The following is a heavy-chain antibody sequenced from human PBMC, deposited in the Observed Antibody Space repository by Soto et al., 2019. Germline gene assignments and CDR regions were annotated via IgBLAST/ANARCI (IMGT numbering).Heavy chain of an antibody. V-gene: IGHV3-30*04. Sequence: GGSLRLSCAASGFTFSSYAMHWVRQAPGKGLEWVAVISYDGSNKYYADSVKGRFTISRDNSKNTMYLQMNSLRAEYQAVYYCASPGVGTSYWYFDLWGRGTLVTVSS. CDR3: ASPGVGTSYWYFDL. CDR2: ISYDGSNK. J-gene: IGHJ2*01. CDR1: GFTFSSYA. D-gene: IGHD3-3*01.